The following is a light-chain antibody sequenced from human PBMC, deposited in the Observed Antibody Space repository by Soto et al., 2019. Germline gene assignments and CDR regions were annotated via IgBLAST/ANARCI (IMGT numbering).Light chain of an antibody. V-gene: IGKV1-5*01. Sequence: DIQMTQSPSTLSASVGDRVTIACRASRIIGRWLAWYQQKPGKAPKVLIYDASRLQSGVPSRFSGSGSGTEFTLTISSLQPDDFATYYCQHYNSFSPTFGQGTKVEIK. J-gene: IGKJ1*01. CDR1: RIIGRW. CDR3: QHYNSFSPT. CDR2: DAS.